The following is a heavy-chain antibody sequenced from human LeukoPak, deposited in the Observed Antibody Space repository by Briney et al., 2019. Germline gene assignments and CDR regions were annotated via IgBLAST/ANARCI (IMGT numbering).Heavy chain of an antibody. V-gene: IGHV3-53*01. D-gene: IGHD3-3*01. CDR2: IYSGGST. CDR1: GFTFSSYA. J-gene: IGHJ6*02. Sequence: GRSLRLSCAASGFTFSSYAMHWVRQAPGKGLEWVSVIYSGGSTYYADSVKGRFTISRDNSKNTLYLQMNSLRAEDTAVYYCARERVVDFWSGYYLDGMDVWGQGTTVTVSS. CDR3: ARERVVDFWSGYYLDGMDV.